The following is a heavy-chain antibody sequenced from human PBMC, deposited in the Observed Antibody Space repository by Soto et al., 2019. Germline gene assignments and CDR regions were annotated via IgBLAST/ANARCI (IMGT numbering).Heavy chain of an antibody. D-gene: IGHD1-26*01. J-gene: IGHJ4*02. CDR3: AEERKWELLDFDY. V-gene: IGHV3-30*18. CDR2: ISYDGSNK. Sequence: GGSLRLSCAASGFTFSSYGMHWVRQAPGKGLEWVAVISYDGSNKYYADSVKGRFTISRDNSKNTLYLQMNSLRAEDTAVYYCAEERKWELLDFDYWGQGTLVTVSS. CDR1: GFTFSSYG.